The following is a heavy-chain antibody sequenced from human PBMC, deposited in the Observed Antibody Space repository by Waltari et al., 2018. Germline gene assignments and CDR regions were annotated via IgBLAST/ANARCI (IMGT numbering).Heavy chain of an antibody. J-gene: IGHJ4*02. CDR2: ISWNSGSI. V-gene: IGHV3-9*01. Sequence: EVQLVESGGGLVQPGRSLRLSCAASGFTFDDYAMHWVRHAPGKGLEWVSGISWNSGSIGYADSVKGRFTISRDNAKNSLYLQMNSLRAEDTALYYCAKTPYSSSWKVPFDYWGQGTLVTVSS. CDR3: AKTPYSSSWKVPFDY. CDR1: GFTFDDYA. D-gene: IGHD6-13*01.